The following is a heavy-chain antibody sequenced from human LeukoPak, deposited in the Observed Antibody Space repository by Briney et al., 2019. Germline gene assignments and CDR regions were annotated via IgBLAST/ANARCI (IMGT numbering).Heavy chain of an antibody. V-gene: IGHV1-8*01. J-gene: IGHJ5*02. CDR3: ARFPNYVAGHIWFDP. CDR1: GYTFTSYD. CDR2: MNPNSGNT. Sequence: GASVKVSCKASGYTFTSYDINWVRQATGQGLEWMGWMNPNSGNTGYAQKFQGRVTMTRNTSISTAYMELSSLRSEDTAVYYCARFPNYVAGHIWFDPWGQETLVTVSS. D-gene: IGHD6-19*01.